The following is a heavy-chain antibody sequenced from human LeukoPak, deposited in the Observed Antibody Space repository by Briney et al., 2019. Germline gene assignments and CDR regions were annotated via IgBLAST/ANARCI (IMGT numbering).Heavy chain of an antibody. V-gene: IGHV3-9*01. J-gene: IGHJ4*02. CDR2: ISWNSGII. CDR1: GFIFDDYA. Sequence: SLRLSCAASGFIFDDYAMYWVRQAPGKGLEWVSGISWNSGIIDYADSVKGRFTISRDNAKNSLYLQMNSLRAEDTAFYYCAMSTVSSGFDRWGQGTLVTVSS. D-gene: IGHD4-17*01. CDR3: AMSTVSSGFDR.